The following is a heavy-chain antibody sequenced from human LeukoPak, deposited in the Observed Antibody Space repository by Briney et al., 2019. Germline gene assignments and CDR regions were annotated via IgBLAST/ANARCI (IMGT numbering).Heavy chain of an antibody. CDR1: GFAFSSYT. D-gene: IGHD2-15*01. CDR2: ISGSGGST. J-gene: IGHJ4*02. CDR3: ARELPFDY. V-gene: IGHV3-23*01. Sequence: SGGSLRLSCAASGFAFSSYTVNWVRQAPGKGLEWVSAISGSGGSTYYADSVKGRFTISRDNSKNTLYLQMNSLRAEDTAIYYCARELPFDYWGQGTLVTVSS.